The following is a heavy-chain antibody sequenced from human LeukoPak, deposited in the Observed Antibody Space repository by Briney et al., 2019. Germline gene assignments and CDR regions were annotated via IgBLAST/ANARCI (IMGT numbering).Heavy chain of an antibody. J-gene: IGHJ4*02. V-gene: IGHV3-23*01. CDR2: ISGSDGST. CDR1: GFTFSSYA. CDR3: AKGGHYYDSSGYLDY. D-gene: IGHD3-22*01. Sequence: PGGSLRLSCAASGFTFSSYAMSWVRQAPGKGLEWVSAISGSDGSTHYADSVKGRFTISRDNSKNTLYLQMNSLRAEDTAVYYCAKGGHYYDSSGYLDYWGQGTLDTVSS.